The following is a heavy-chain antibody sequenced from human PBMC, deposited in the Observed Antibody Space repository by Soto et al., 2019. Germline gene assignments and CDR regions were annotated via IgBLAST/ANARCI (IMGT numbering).Heavy chain of an antibody. J-gene: IGHJ6*02. CDR1: GFTFSSYW. CDR3: ARDLTRGYRRGYYYYGMDV. V-gene: IGHV3-74*01. D-gene: IGHD5-18*01. Sequence: EVQLVESGGGLVQPGGSLRLSCAASGFTFSSYWMHWVRQAPGKGLVWVSRINSDGSSTSYADSVKGRFTISRDNAKNTLYLQMNSLRAEDTAVYYCARDLTRGYRRGYYYYGMDVWGQGTTVTVSS. CDR2: INSDGSST.